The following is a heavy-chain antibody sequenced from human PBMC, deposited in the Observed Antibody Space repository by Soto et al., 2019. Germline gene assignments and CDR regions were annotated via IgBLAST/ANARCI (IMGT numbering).Heavy chain of an antibody. D-gene: IGHD2-8*02. CDR3: ARDKITGLFDY. CDR1: GGSFRGYY. CDR2: TNHSGST. V-gene: IGHV4-34*01. J-gene: IGHJ4*02. Sequence: QVQLQQWGAGLLKPSETLSLTCAVYGGSFRGYYWPWIRQPPGTGLEWMGETNHSGSTNYNPSLKSRVTIPVDTSKNQFSLKLTSVTAADTAVYYCARDKITGLFDYWGQGTLVTVSS.